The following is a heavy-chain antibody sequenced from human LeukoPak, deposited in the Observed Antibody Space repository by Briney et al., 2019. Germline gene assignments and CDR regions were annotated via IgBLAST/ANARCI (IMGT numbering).Heavy chain of an antibody. J-gene: IGHJ4*02. CDR2: IIPIFGTA. V-gene: IGHV1-69*05. CDR3: ARARTVTSTFDY. CDR1: GGTFSSYA. Sequence: ASVKVSCKASGGTFSSYAISWVRQAPGQGLEWMGGIIPIFGTANYAQKFQGRVTMTRDTSTSTVYMELSSLRSEDTAVYYCARARTVTSTFDYWGQGTLVTVSS. D-gene: IGHD4-17*01.